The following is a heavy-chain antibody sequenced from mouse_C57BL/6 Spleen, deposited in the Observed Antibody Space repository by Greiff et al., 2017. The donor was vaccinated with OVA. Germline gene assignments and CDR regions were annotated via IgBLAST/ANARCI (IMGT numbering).Heavy chain of an antibody. Sequence: EVKLMESGGGLVKPGGSLKLSCAASGFTFSDYGMHWVRQAPEKGLEWVAYISSGSSTIYYADTVKGRFTISRDNAKNTLFLQMNSLRSEDTAMYYCARGGGYSFDYWGQGTTLTVSS. CDR1: GFTFSDYG. CDR2: ISSGSSTI. V-gene: IGHV5-17*01. J-gene: IGHJ2*01. CDR3: ARGGGYSFDY.